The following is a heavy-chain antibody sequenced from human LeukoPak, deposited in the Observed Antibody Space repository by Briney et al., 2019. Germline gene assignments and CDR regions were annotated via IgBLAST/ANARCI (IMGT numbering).Heavy chain of an antibody. D-gene: IGHD2/OR15-2a*01. V-gene: IGHV3-23*01. Sequence: GGSLRLSCAASGFTFSSHVMSWVRQAPGKGLEWVSLINDSGRNTYYADSVKGRFTISRDNSKNTLHLQMNSLRSEDTAVYYCSRVSSRAFDIWGQGTMVTVSS. CDR1: GFTFSSHV. J-gene: IGHJ3*02. CDR3: SRVSSRAFDI. CDR2: INDSGRNT.